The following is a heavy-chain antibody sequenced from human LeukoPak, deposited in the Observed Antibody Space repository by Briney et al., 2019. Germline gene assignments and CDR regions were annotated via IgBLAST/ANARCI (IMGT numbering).Heavy chain of an antibody. CDR2: IYHSGST. J-gene: IGHJ6*02. Sequence: SGTLSLTCAVSGGSISSSNWWSWVRQPPGKGLEWIGEIYHSGSTNYNPSLKSRVTISVDKSKNQFSLKLTPATAADTAVYYCARNWGAAGWDNYNGMDVWGQGTTVIVSS. CDR1: GGSISSSNW. CDR3: ARNWGAAGWDNYNGMDV. D-gene: IGHD7-27*01. V-gene: IGHV4-4*02.